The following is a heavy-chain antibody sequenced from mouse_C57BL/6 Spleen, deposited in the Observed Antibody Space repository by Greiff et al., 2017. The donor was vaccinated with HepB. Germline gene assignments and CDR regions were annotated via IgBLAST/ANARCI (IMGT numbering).Heavy chain of an antibody. CDR1: GFNIKDYY. CDR2: IDPEDGET. Sequence: VQLQQSGAELVKPGASVKLSCTASGFNIKDYYMHWVKQRTEQGLEWIGRIDPEDGETKYAPKFRGKATITADTSSNTAYLQLSSLTSEDTAVYYCAREEGQALFDYWGQGTTRTVSS. V-gene: IGHV14-2*01. J-gene: IGHJ2*01. D-gene: IGHD3-3*01. CDR3: AREEGQALFDY.